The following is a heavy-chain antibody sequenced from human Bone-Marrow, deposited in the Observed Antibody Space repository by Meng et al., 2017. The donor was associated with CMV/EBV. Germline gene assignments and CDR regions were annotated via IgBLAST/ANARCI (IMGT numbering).Heavy chain of an antibody. CDR1: GYTFTSYY. Sequence: ASVKVSCKASGYTFTSYYMHWVRQAPGQGLEWMGIINPSGGSTSYAQKFQGRVTMTRDTSTSTVYMELSSLRSEDTAVYYCARDTQESSGWYGDCQHWGQGTLVTVSS. CDR2: INPSGGST. CDR3: ARDTQESSGWYGDCQH. V-gene: IGHV1-46*01. D-gene: IGHD6-19*01. J-gene: IGHJ1*01.